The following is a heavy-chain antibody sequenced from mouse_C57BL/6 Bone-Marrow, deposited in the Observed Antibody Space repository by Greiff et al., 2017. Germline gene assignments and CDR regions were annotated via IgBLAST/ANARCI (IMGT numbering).Heavy chain of an antibody. Sequence: VQLQQSGAELAKPGASVKLSCKASGYTFTSYWMHWVNQRPGQGLEWIGYINPSSGYNKYNQKFKDKATLTADKSSSTAYMQLSSLTYEDSAVYYCARSRNYGDWYFDVWGTGTTVTVSS. J-gene: IGHJ1*03. CDR1: GYTFTSYW. CDR2: INPSSGYN. CDR3: ARSRNYGDWYFDV. D-gene: IGHD1-1*01. V-gene: IGHV1-7*01.